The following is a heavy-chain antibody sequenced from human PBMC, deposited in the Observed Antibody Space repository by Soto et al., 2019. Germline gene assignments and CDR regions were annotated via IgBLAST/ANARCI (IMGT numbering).Heavy chain of an antibody. V-gene: IGHV4-39*01. CDR3: ARLVGDIVVVPAAMSPHLRYYMAV. CDR1: GGSISSSSYY. D-gene: IGHD2-2*01. CDR2: IYYSGST. J-gene: IGHJ6*03. Sequence: PSETLSLTCTVSGGSISSSSYYWGWIRQPPGKGLEWIGSIYYSGSTYYNPSLKSRVTISVDTSKNQFSLKLSSVTAADTAVYYCARLVGDIVVVPAAMSPHLRYYMAVWGKGTTVTVSS.